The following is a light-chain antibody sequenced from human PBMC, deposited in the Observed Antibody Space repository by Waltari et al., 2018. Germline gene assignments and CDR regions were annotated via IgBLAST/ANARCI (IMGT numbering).Light chain of an antibody. J-gene: IGLJ2*01. Sequence: QSALTQPASVSGSPGQSLTISCTGNSSDVGGYNYVSWYQQHPGKAPKLMIYDVSNRPSGVSNRFSGSKSGNTASLTISGLQAEDEGDYYCSSYTSSSTRVFGGGTKLTVL. CDR3: SSYTSSSTRV. CDR1: SSDVGGYNY. CDR2: DVS. V-gene: IGLV2-14*03.